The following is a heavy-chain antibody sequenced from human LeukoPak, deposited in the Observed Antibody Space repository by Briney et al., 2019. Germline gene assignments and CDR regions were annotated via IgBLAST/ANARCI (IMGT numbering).Heavy chain of an antibody. CDR1: GFTFSSYC. D-gene: IGHD6-13*01. J-gene: IGHJ4*02. CDR3: AKGSSSGYFDYFDY. V-gene: IGHV3-30*18. CDR2: ISYDGSNK. Sequence: GRSLRLSCAASGFTFSSYCMHWVRQAPGKGLEWVAVISYDGSNKYYADSVKGRFTISRDNSKNTLYLQMNSLRAEDTAVYYCAKGSSSGYFDYFDYWGQGTLVTVSS.